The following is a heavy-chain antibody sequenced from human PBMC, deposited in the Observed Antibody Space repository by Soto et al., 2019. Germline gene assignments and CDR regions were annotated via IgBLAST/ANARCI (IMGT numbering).Heavy chain of an antibody. J-gene: IGHJ4*02. CDR1: GFTFSSYA. CDR3: AKDHGWVIIGLDY. D-gene: IGHD3-3*01. V-gene: IGHV3-23*01. Sequence: EVQLLESGGGLVQPGGSLRLSCAASGFTFSSYAMSWVRQSQGQGLEWVSDISGSGGTTYDADSVKGRFTITRANSKNTLSLQMHSLRVEDTAVYYCAKDHGWVIIGLDYWGQGTLVTVSS. CDR2: ISGSGGTT.